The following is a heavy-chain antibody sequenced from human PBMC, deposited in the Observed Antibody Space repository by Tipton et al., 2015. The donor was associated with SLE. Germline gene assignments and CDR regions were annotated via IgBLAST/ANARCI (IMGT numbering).Heavy chain of an antibody. Sequence: LRLSCAASGVTFSNYWMSWVRQAPGKGLEWIGFISYDGRTKYNPSLKSRVTISLDTSKTQFFLRLSSVTAADTAVYFCARGPNWGLDDAFDIWGQGTMVSVSS. CDR1: GVTFSNYW. V-gene: IGHV4-31*02. CDR3: ARGPNWGLDDAFDI. J-gene: IGHJ3*02. CDR2: ISYDGRT. D-gene: IGHD7-27*01.